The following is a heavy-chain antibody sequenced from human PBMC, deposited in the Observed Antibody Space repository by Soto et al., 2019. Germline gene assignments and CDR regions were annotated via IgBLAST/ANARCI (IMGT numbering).Heavy chain of an antibody. J-gene: IGHJ4*02. D-gene: IGHD5-12*01. CDR2: IYYSGST. CDR3: ARDSVGSGYD. CDR1: GGSISSYY. Sequence: QVQLQESGPGLVKPSETLSLTCTVSGGSISSYYWSWIRQPPGKRLEWIGYIYYSGSTNYNPSLKRRVTISVDTSKNQSSLELRSVTAADTAVYYCARDSVGSGYDWGQGTLVTVSS. V-gene: IGHV4-59*01.